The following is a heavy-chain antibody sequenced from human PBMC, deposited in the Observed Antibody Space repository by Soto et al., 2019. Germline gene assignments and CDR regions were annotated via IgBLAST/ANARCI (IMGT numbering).Heavy chain of an antibody. J-gene: IGHJ4*02. CDR2: ISYDGSNK. CDR3: ARDDSYGYKGDY. CDR1: GFTFSSYA. Sequence: GGSLRLSCAASGFTFSSYAMHWVRQAPGKGLEWVAVISYDGSNKYYADSVKGRFTISRDNSKNTLYLQMNSLRAEDTAVYYCARDDSYGYKGDYWGQGTLVTVSS. V-gene: IGHV3-30-3*01. D-gene: IGHD5-18*01.